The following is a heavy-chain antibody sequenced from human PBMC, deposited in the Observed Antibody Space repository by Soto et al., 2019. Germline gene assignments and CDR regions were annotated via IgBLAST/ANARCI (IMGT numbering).Heavy chain of an antibody. J-gene: IGHJ6*02. V-gene: IGHV1-58*01. CDR3: AKYYDILTGPSTYYYYYGMDV. CDR1: GFTFSSSA. D-gene: IGHD3-9*01. CDR2: IVVGSGNT. Sequence: SVKVSCKASGFTFSSSAVQWVRQARGQRLEWIGWIVVGSGNTNYAQKFQERVTITADKSTSTAYMELSSLRSEDTAVYYCAKYYDILTGPSTYYYYYGMDVWGQGTTVTVSS.